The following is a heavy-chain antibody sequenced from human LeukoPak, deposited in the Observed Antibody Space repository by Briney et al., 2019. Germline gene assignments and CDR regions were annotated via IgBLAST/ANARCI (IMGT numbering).Heavy chain of an antibody. CDR2: ISYDGSNK. Sequence: GGSLRLSCAASGFTFSSYGMHWVRQAPGKGLEWVAVISYDGSNKYYADSVKGRFTISRDNSKNTLYLQMNSLRAEDTAVYYCAKYQGWAAVAAHLHYWGQGTLVTVSS. D-gene: IGHD6-19*01. CDR1: GFTFSSYG. J-gene: IGHJ4*02. CDR3: AKYQGWAAVAAHLHY. V-gene: IGHV3-30*18.